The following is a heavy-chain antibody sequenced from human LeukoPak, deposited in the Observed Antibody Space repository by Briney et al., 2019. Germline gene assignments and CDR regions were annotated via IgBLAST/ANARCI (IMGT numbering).Heavy chain of an antibody. V-gene: IGHV1-69*04. D-gene: IGHD1-26*01. Sequence: GASVKVSCKASGGTFSSYAISWVRQAPGQGLEWMGRIIPILGIANYAQKFQGRVTITADKSTSTAYMELSSLRSEDTAVYYCARVWPSGSPPGEWGQGTLVTVSS. CDR2: IIPILGIA. CDR3: ARVWPSGSPPGE. J-gene: IGHJ4*02. CDR1: GGTFSSYA.